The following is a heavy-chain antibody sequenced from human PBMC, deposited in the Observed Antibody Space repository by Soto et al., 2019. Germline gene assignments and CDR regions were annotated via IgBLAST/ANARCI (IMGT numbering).Heavy chain of an antibody. Sequence: GGSLRLSCAASGFTFDDYTMHWFRQTPGKGLEWVSLLSWDGGATYYADSVKGRFTISRDNSKNSLYLQMNSLRIEDTALYYCVKDRAAVTGAYYYYGMDVWGQGTTVTVS. CDR3: VKDRAAVTGAYYYYGMDV. D-gene: IGHD6-19*01. CDR2: LSWDGGAT. V-gene: IGHV3-43*01. CDR1: GFTFDDYT. J-gene: IGHJ6*02.